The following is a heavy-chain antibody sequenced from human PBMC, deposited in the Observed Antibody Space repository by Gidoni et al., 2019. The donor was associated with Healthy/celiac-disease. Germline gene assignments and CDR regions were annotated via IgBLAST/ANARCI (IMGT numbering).Heavy chain of an antibody. J-gene: IGHJ4*02. Sequence: EVQLVESGGGLVQPGGSLRLSCAASGFTFSSYWMSWVRQAPGKGLEWVANIKQDGSEKYYVDSVKGRFTISRDNAKNSLYLQMNSLRAEDTAVYYCAREDYYGSGPIDYWGQGTLVTVSS. CDR3: AREDYYGSGPIDY. CDR2: IKQDGSEK. V-gene: IGHV3-7*01. D-gene: IGHD3-10*01. CDR1: GFTFSSYW.